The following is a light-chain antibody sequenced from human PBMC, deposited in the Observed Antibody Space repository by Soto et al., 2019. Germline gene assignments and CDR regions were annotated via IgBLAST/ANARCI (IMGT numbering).Light chain of an antibody. CDR1: SSVVGGYDY. V-gene: IGLV2-11*01. Sequence: QSVLTQPRSVSGSPGQSVTISCTGTSSVVGGYDYVSWYKQHPGKAPKLMIYDVNKRPSGVPDRFSGSKSGHTASLTISGLQAEDEADYYCCSYAGSYTYVFATGTKATVL. CDR2: DVN. J-gene: IGLJ1*01. CDR3: CSYAGSYTYV.